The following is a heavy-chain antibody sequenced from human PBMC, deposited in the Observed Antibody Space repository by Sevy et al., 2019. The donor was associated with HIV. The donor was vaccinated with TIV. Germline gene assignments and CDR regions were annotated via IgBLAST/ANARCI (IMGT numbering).Heavy chain of an antibody. D-gene: IGHD2-8*02. V-gene: IGHV1-2*02. CDR3: ARDLPTGNYFKY. J-gene: IGHJ4*02. CDR2: INAVSGGT. Sequence: ASVKVSCKASGYTFSDSYIHWVRLAPGQGLEWMGWINAVSGGTKYAQKFQDRVTMTRDTSITTAYMEMSRLKSDDTAVYYCARDLPTGNYFKYWGQGTLVTVSS. CDR1: GYTFSDSY.